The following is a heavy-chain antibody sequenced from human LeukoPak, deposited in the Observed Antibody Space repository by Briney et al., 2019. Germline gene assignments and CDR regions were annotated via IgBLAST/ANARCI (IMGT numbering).Heavy chain of an antibody. J-gene: IGHJ6*02. Sequence: ASVKVSCKRSGYTFTGYYMHWVRQAPGQGVEWMGWSNTNSGGTNYAQKFQGRVTMTRDTSISTAYMELSRLRSDDTAVYYCASPLEAVAGTPLGMDVWGQGTTVTVSS. CDR2: SNTNSGGT. V-gene: IGHV1-2*02. CDR3: ASPLEAVAGTPLGMDV. CDR1: GYTFTGYY. D-gene: IGHD6-19*01.